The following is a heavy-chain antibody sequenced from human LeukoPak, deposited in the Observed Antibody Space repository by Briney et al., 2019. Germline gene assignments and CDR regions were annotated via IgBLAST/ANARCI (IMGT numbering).Heavy chain of an antibody. Sequence: SETLSLTCTVSGGSISSSSYYWGWIRQPPGKGLEWIGSMYYSGSGYYNPSLKSRVTISVDTSKNQFSLKLSSVTAADTAVYYCARDYYDSSGYYYHDYWGQGTLVTVSS. D-gene: IGHD3-22*01. CDR3: ARDYYDSSGYYYHDY. J-gene: IGHJ4*02. V-gene: IGHV4-39*07. CDR1: GGSISSSSYY. CDR2: MYYSGSG.